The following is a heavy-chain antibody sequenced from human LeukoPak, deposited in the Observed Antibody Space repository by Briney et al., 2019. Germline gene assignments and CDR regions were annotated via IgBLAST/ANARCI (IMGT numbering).Heavy chain of an antibody. CDR1: GFTFDDYT. D-gene: IGHD3-22*01. CDR2: ISWDGGST. V-gene: IGHV3-43*01. J-gene: IGHJ5*02. Sequence: GGSLRLSCAASGFTFDDYTMHWVRQAPGKGLEWVSLISWDGGSTYYADSVKGRFTISRDNSKNSLYLQMNSLRTEDTALYYCAKAGYYDSSNWFDPWGQGTLVTVSS. CDR3: AKAGYYDSSNWFDP.